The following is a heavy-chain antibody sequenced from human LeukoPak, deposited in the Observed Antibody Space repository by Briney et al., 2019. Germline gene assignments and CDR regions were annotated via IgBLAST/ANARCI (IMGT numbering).Heavy chain of an antibody. CDR1: GGSISSYY. J-gene: IGHJ6*02. Sequence: PSETLSLTCTVSGGSISSYYWSWIRQPPGKGLEWIGYIYYSGSTNYNPSLKSRVTISVDTSKNQFSLKLSSVTAADTAVYYCARHGGTMVRGVIRDYGMDVWGQGTTVTVSS. D-gene: IGHD3-10*01. CDR3: ARHGGTMVRGVIRDYGMDV. CDR2: IYYSGST. V-gene: IGHV4-59*08.